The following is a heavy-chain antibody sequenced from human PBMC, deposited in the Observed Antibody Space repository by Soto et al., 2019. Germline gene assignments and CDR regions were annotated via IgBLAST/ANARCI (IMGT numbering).Heavy chain of an antibody. CDR1: GYTFTSYY. D-gene: IGHD3-9*01. Sequence: GASVKVSCKASGYTFTSYYMHWVRQAPGQGLEWMGIINPSGGSTSYAQKFQGRVTMTRDTSTSTVYMELSSLRSEDTAVYYCARDSQNYDILTGYHYYYYGMDVWGQGTTVTVSS. J-gene: IGHJ6*02. V-gene: IGHV1-46*01. CDR2: INPSGGST. CDR3: ARDSQNYDILTGYHYYYYGMDV.